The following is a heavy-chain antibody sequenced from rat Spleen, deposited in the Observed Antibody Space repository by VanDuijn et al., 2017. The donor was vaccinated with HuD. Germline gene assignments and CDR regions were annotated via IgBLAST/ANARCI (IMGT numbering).Heavy chain of an antibody. Sequence: QVQLKESGPGLVQPSQTLSLTCTVSGFSLTDYSVHWVRQPPGKGLEWMGRIQSGGSTDYNSALKSRLSISRDTSKSQVFLKMNSLQTEDTAIYFCTSQGMDAWGQGASVTVSS. V-gene: IGHV2-19*01. CDR1: GFSLTDYS. J-gene: IGHJ4*01. CDR3: TSQGMDA. CDR2: IQSGGST.